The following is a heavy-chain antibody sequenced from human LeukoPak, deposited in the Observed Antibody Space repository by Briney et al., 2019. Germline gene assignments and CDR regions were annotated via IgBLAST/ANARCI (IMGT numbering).Heavy chain of an antibody. CDR3: ARRYSSGWYGY. D-gene: IGHD6-19*01. CDR2: IYYSGST. CDR1: GGSISSSRYY. J-gene: IGHJ4*02. Sequence: SETLSLTCTVSGGSISSSRYYWGWIRQPPGKGLEWIGSIYYSGSTYYNPSLKSRVTISVDTSKNQFSLKLSSVTAADTAVYYCARRYSSGWYGYWGQGTLVTVSS. V-gene: IGHV4-39*01.